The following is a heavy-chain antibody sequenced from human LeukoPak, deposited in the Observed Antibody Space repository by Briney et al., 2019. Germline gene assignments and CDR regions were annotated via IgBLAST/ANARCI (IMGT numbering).Heavy chain of an antibody. CDR2: IWYDGTNK. J-gene: IGHJ4*02. CDR1: GFSFSSYG. V-gene: IGHV3-33*01. CDR3: ARDQRGFSYSKYYFDY. D-gene: IGHD5-18*01. Sequence: GRPLRLSCAASGFSFSSYGTHWVRQAPGKGLEWVAVIWYDGTNKYYADSVKGRFTISRDNSKNTLYLQMNSLRAEDTAVYYCARDQRGFSYSKYYFDYWGQGTLVTVSS.